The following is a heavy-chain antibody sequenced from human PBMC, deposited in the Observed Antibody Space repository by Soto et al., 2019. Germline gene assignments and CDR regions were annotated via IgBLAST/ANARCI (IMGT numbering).Heavy chain of an antibody. CDR3: ARDEAAYRYGGYYDYAMDV. V-gene: IGHV3-21*01. J-gene: IGHJ6*02. D-gene: IGHD3-10*01. CDR2: ISSSSSYI. Sequence: GGSLRLSCAASGFTFSSYSMNWVRQAPGKGLEWVSSISSSSSYIYYADSVKGRFTISRDNAKSTLYLQMNSLRAEDTAVYYCARDEAAYRYGGYYDYAMDVWGQGTTVTVSS. CDR1: GFTFSSYS.